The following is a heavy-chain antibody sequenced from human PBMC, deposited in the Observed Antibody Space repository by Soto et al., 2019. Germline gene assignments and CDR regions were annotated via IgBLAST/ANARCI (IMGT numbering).Heavy chain of an antibody. D-gene: IGHD6-19*01. CDR1: GGSISSGDYY. V-gene: IGHV4-39*01. J-gene: IGHJ6*02. CDR2: IYYSGST. CDR3: SKGVAGRSYYYGMDV. Sequence: PSETLSLTCTVSGGSISSGDYYWGWIRQPPGKGLEWIGNIYYSGSTYYNPSLKSRVTISVDTSKNQFSLKLSSVTAADTAVYYCSKGVAGRSYYYGMDVWGQGTTVTVSS.